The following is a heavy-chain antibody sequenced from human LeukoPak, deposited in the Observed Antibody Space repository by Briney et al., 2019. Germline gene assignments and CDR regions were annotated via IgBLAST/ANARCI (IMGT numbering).Heavy chain of an antibody. CDR1: GYSISSGYY. Sequence: SETLSLTCTVSGYSISSGYYWGWIRQPPGKGLEWIGSIYHSGSTYYNPSLKSRVTISVDKSKNQFSLKLSSVTAADTAVYYCARDYYDSSGYYYYYYYMDVWGKGTTVTVSS. V-gene: IGHV4-38-2*02. CDR3: ARDYYDSSGYYYYYYYMDV. J-gene: IGHJ6*03. D-gene: IGHD3-22*01. CDR2: IYHSGST.